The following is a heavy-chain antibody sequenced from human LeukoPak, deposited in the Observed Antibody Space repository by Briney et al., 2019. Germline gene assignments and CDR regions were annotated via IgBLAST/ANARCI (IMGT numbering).Heavy chain of an antibody. CDR1: GFTISTYG. CDR2: IYHSGST. CDR3: ARAEYYYGSGNIYPRYFDL. V-gene: IGHV4-4*02. D-gene: IGHD3-10*01. Sequence: NPGGSLRLSCAASGFTISTYGMHWVRQPPGKGLEWIGEIYHSGSTNYNPSLKSRVTISVDKSKNQFSLKLSSVTAADTAVYYCARAEYYYGSGNIYPRYFDLWGRGTLVTVSS. J-gene: IGHJ2*01.